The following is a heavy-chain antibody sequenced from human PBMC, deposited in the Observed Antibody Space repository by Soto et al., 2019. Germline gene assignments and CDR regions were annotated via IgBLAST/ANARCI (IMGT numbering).Heavy chain of an antibody. J-gene: IGHJ5*02. CDR1: GGSISSYY. Sequence: PSETLSLTCTVSGGSISSYYWSWIRQPPGKGLEWIGYIYYSGSTNYNPSLKSRVTISVDTSKNQFSLKLSSVTAADTAVYCCARGLPGITKWFDPWGQGTLVTVSS. CDR3: ARGLPGITKWFDP. CDR2: IYYSGST. V-gene: IGHV4-59*01. D-gene: IGHD3-10*01.